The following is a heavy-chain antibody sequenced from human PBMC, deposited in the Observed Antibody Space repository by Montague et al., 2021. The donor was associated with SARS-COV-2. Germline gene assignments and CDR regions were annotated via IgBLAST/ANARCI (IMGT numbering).Heavy chain of an antibody. CDR3: ARDQGGYGTFDI. CDR2: ISGSGSKT. CDR1: GFIFSDYY. Sequence: SLRLSCAASGFIFSDYYMTWIRQAPGKGLEWVSHISGSGSKTYYAVSVKGRFTISRDTANNSVYLQMKFLGAEDTAVYYCARDQGGYGTFDIWGQGTMVTVPS. V-gene: IGHV3-11*01. D-gene: IGHD5-12*01. J-gene: IGHJ3*02.